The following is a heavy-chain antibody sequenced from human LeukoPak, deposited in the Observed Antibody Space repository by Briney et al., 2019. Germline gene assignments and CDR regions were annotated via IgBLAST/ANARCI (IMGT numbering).Heavy chain of an antibody. CDR2: ISGSGGST. CDR1: GFTFSSYA. Sequence: SGGSLRLSCAASGFTFSSYAMSWVRQAPGKGLEWVSAISGSGGSTYYADSVKGRFTISRDNSKNTLYLQMNGLRAEDTAVYYCAKSSMVRGGLHRPFDYWGQGTLVTVSS. V-gene: IGHV3-23*01. D-gene: IGHD3-10*01. CDR3: AKSSMVRGGLHRPFDY. J-gene: IGHJ4*02.